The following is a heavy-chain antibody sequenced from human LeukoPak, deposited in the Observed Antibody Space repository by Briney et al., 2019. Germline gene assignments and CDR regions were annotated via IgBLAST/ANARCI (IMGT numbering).Heavy chain of an antibody. CDR1: GGSISSYY. Sequence: SETLSLTCTVSGGSISSYYWSWIRQPPGKGLEWIGYIYYSGTTNYNPSLKSRVTISVDTSKNQFSLKLSSVTAADTAVYYCAREEGPDDLWSRADAFDIWDQGTMVTVSS. V-gene: IGHV4-59*01. D-gene: IGHD3-3*01. CDR2: IYYSGTT. CDR3: AREEGPDDLWSRADAFDI. J-gene: IGHJ3*02.